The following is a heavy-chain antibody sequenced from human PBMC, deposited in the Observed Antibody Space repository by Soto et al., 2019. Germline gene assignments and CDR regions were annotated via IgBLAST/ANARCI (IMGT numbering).Heavy chain of an antibody. Sequence: QITLKESGPTLVKPTQTLTLTSTFSGFSLSTTGEGVFWIRQPPGKAPEWLAPVPWNDDKRYSPSLRPRLTIRKDTSRHEFVVSLLSLDSVDTATYCCVHRWLGVTSTDYNVLDVWAQGTTVIVSS. CDR3: VHRWLGVTSTDYNVLDV. J-gene: IGHJ6*02. CDR1: GFSLSTTGEG. CDR2: VPWNDDK. V-gene: IGHV2-5*01. D-gene: IGHD1-26*01.